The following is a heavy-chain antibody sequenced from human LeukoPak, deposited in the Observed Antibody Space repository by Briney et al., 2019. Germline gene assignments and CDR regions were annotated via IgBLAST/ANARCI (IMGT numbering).Heavy chain of an antibody. J-gene: IGHJ4*02. CDR3: ARGIAAAGTFDY. CDR1: GYTFTSYG. CDR2: IIPIFGTA. Sequence: SVKVSCKASGYTFTSYGISWVRQAPGQGLEWMGGIIPIFGTANYAQKFQGRVTITADESTSTAYMELSSLRSEDTAVYYCARGIAAAGTFDYWGQGTLVTVSS. V-gene: IGHV1-69*13. D-gene: IGHD6-13*01.